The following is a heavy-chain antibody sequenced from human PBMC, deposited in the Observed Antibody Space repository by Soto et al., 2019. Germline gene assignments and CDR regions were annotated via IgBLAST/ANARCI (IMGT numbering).Heavy chain of an antibody. CDR2: IYYSGST. D-gene: IGHD6-13*01. J-gene: IGHJ4*02. CDR3: ARGEAAAGLDD. CDR1: GGSISSGGYY. V-gene: IGHV4-31*01. Sequence: QVQLQESGPGLVKPSQTLSLTCTVSGGSISSGGYYWSWIRQHPGKGLEWIGYIYYSGSTYYNPSFKRLVTISVDTSKNQFSLKLSSVTAADTAVYYCARGEAAAGLDDWGQGTLVTVSS.